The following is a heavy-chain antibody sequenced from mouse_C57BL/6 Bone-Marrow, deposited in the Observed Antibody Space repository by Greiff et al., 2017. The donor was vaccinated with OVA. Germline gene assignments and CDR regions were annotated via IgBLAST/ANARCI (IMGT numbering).Heavy chain of an antibody. J-gene: IGHJ4*01. V-gene: IGHV5-17*01. CDR2: ISSGSSTI. CDR1: GFTFSDYG. D-gene: IGHD2-5*01. CDR3: ARENYSNCVRSYYAMDY. Sequence: EVMLVESGGGLVKPGGSLKLSCAASGFTFSDYGMHWVRQAPEKGLEWVAYISSGSSTIYYADTVKGRFTISRDNAKNTLFLQMTSLRSEDTAMYDCARENYSNCVRSYYAMDYWGQGTSVTVSS.